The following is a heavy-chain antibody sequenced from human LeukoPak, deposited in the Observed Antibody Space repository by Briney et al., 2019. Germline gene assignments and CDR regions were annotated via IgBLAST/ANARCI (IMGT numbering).Heavy chain of an antibody. Sequence: GGSLRLSCAASGFTVSNNYMSWVRQSPGKGLEWVSVIYTDGSTYYADSVKGRFTISRDTSKNTLYLQMNNLRDEDTAVYYCSKDPDSSGFYLYYFDSWGQGTLVTVS. D-gene: IGHD3-22*01. V-gene: IGHV3-53*05. CDR2: IYTDGST. J-gene: IGHJ4*02. CDR3: SKDPDSSGFYLYYFDS. CDR1: GFTVSNNY.